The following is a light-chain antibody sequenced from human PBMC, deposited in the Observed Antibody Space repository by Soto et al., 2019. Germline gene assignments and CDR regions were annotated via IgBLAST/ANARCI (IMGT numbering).Light chain of an antibody. CDR1: QSISIY. CDR2: TAS. Sequence: DIQMTQSPSSLSASVGDRVTITCRASQSISIYLNWYQQKPGKAPMVLIYTASSLQSGVPSRFSGIGSGTDFTLSISSLQPEDFATYYCQQTYSGPLTFGGGTKVEIK. J-gene: IGKJ4*01. CDR3: QQTYSGPLT. V-gene: IGKV1-39*01.